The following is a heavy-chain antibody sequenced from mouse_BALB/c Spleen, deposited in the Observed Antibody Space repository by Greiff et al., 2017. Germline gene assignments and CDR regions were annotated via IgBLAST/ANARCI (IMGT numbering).Heavy chain of an antibody. CDR1: GYTFTSYW. Sequence: QVQLKQSGAELAKPGASVKMSCKASGYTFTSYWMHWVKQRPGQGLEWIGYINPSTGYTEYNQKFKDKATLTADKSSSTAYMQLSSLTSEDSAVYYCARSSGWLAPYEGAWFAYWGQGTLVTVSA. J-gene: IGHJ3*01. CDR3: ARSSGWLAPYEGAWFAY. D-gene: IGHD2-3*01. V-gene: IGHV1-7*01. CDR2: INPSTGYT.